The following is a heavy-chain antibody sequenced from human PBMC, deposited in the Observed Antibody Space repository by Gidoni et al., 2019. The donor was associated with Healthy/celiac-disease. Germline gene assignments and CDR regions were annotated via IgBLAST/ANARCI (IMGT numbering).Heavy chain of an antibody. CDR3: ARDLIAAAGTGGMDV. CDR1: GGSISSYY. Sequence: QVQLQESGPGLVKPSETLSLTCTVPGGSISSYYWSWIRQPPGKGLEWIGYIYYSGSTNYNPSLKSRVTISVDTSKNQFSLKLSSVTAADTAVYYCARDLIAAAGTGGMDVWGQGTTVTVSS. D-gene: IGHD6-13*01. V-gene: IGHV4-59*01. J-gene: IGHJ6*02. CDR2: IYYSGST.